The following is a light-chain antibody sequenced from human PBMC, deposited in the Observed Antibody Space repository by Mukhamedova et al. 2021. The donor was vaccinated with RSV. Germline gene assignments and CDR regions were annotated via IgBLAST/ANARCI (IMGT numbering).Light chain of an antibody. CDR2: EVN. V-gene: IGLV2-14*01. CDR1: SSDVGRYNY. CDR3: TSYSSSSTLYV. J-gene: IGLJ1*01. Sequence: GTSSDVGRYNYVSWYQQHPGKAPKLIIYEVNNRPSGVSDRFSGSKSGNTASLTISDLQTEDEADYYCTSYSSSSTLYVFGTGTEV.